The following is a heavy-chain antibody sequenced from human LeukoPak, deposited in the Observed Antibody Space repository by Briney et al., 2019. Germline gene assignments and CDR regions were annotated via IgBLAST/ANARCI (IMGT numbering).Heavy chain of an antibody. CDR2: MSVSGGYI. CDR1: GFTFSSYT. CDR3: ARGPMSPTGRAVADLSNWFDP. Sequence: PGGSLRLSCAASGFTFSSYTMHWVRQAPGKGLEWVSSMSVSGGYIYYADPVKGRFTISRDNAKNSLYLQMNSLRAEDTAVYYCARGPMSPTGRAVADLSNWFDPWGQGTLVTVSS. J-gene: IGHJ5*02. D-gene: IGHD6-19*01. V-gene: IGHV3-21*01.